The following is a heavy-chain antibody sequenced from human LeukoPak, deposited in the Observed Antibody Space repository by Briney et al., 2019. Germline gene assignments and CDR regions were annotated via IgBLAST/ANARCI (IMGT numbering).Heavy chain of an antibody. V-gene: IGHV4-39*07. CDR2: IYYTGST. CDR1: GGSISSSAYY. J-gene: IGHJ5*02. CDR3: ARGCSAGTPHNWFDP. D-gene: IGHD6-13*01. Sequence: SSETLSLTCTVSGGSISSSAYYWGWIRQPPGKGLEWIGCIYYTGSTYSNPSLKSRLTMSVDTSKNQFSLKLSSVTAADTAVYYCARGCSAGTPHNWFDPWGQGTLVTVSS.